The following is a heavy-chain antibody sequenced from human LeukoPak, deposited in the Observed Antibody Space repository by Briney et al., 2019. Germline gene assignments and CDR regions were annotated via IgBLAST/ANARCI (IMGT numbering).Heavy chain of an antibody. V-gene: IGHV4-59*08. CDR1: GGSISSYY. CDR3: ARLLSISYFDY. D-gene: IGHD2-21*01. CDR2: IYYSGST. J-gene: IGHJ4*02. Sequence: SETLSLTCTVSGGSISSYYWSWIRQPPGKGLEWIGYIYYSGSTDYNPSLKSRVTISVDTSKNQFSLKLSSVTAADTAVYYCARLLSISYFDYWGQGTLVTVSS.